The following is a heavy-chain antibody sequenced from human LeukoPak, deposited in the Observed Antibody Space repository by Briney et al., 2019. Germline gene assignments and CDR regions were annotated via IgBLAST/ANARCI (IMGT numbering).Heavy chain of an antibody. D-gene: IGHD6-13*01. V-gene: IGHV4-59*08. CDR3: AGSSPSIAAAGYDY. CDR1: GGSISSYY. J-gene: IGHJ4*02. CDR2: IYYSGST. Sequence: PSETLSLTCTVSGGSISSYYWSWIRQPPGKGLEWIGYIYYSGSTNYNPSLKSRVTISVDTSKNQFSLKLSSVTAADTAVYYCAGSSPSIAAAGYDYWGQGTLVTVSS.